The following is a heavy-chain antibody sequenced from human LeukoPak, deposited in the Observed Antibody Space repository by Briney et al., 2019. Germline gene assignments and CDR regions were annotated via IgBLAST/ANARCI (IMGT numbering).Heavy chain of an antibody. J-gene: IGHJ4*02. V-gene: IGHV1-69*04. CDR1: GGTFSSYA. CDR3: ARERRDSSGYYARYDY. CDR2: IIPILGIA. Sequence: ASVKVSCKASGGTFSSYAISWVRQAPGRGLEWMGRIIPILGIANYAQKFQGRVTITADKSTSTAYMELSSLRSEDTAVYYCARERRDSSGYYARYDYWGQGTLVTVSS. D-gene: IGHD3-22*01.